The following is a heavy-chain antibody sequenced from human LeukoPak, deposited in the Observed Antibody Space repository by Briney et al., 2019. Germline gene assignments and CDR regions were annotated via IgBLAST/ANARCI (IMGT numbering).Heavy chain of an antibody. J-gene: IGHJ4*02. CDR2: IYYSGST. V-gene: IGHV4-59*01. D-gene: IGHD2-15*01. CDR3: ARGDCSGGSCYDFDY. CDR1: GGSISSYY. Sequence: PSETLSLTCTVSGGSISSYYWSWIRQPPGKGLEWIGYIYYSGSTNYNPSLKSRVTISVDTSKNQFSLKLSSVTAADTAVYYCARGDCSGGSCYDFDYWGQGTLVTVSS.